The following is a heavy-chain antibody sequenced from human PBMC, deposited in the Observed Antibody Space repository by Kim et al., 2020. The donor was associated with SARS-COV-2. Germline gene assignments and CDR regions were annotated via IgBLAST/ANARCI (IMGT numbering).Heavy chain of an antibody. D-gene: IGHD6-13*01. CDR3: AREGGIAARMEGRWFDP. V-gene: IGHV6-1*01. Sequence: VKSRITINPDTSKNQFSLQLNSVTPEDTAVYYCAREGGIAARMEGRWFDPWGQGTLVTVSS. J-gene: IGHJ5*02.